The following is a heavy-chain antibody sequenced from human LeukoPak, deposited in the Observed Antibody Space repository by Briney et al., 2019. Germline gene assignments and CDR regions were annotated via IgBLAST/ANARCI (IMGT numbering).Heavy chain of an antibody. CDR1: GGSFSGYY. J-gene: IGHJ6*03. CDR2: INHSGST. D-gene: IGHD2-2*01. Sequence: KPSETLSLTCAVYGGSFSGYYWSWLRQPPGKGLEWIGEINHSGSTNYNPSLKSRVTISVDTSKNQFSLKLSSVTAADTAVYYCARWAYCSSTSCYGRYYYYYMDVWGKGTTVTVSS. CDR3: ARWAYCSSTSCYGRYYYYYMDV. V-gene: IGHV4-34*01.